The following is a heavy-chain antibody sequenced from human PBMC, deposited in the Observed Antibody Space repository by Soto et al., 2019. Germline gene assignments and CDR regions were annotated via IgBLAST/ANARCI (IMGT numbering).Heavy chain of an antibody. CDR1: GYTFTGYY. CDR2: INPNSGGT. D-gene: IGHD3-16*01. V-gene: IGHV1-2*02. J-gene: IGHJ6*02. CDR3: ARDPVFGHTYYYGMDV. Sequence: ASVKVSCKASGYTFTGYYMHWVRQAPGQGLEWMGWINPNSGGTNYAQKFQGRVTMTRDTSISTAYMELSRLRSDDTAVYYCARDPVFGHTYYYGMDVWGQGTTVTVSS.